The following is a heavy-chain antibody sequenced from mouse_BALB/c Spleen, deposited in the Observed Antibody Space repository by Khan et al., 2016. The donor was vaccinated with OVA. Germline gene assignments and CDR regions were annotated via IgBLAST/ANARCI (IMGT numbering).Heavy chain of an antibody. J-gene: IGHJ3*01. CDR3: ARAGRWFDY. CDR1: GYSITSAYY. D-gene: IGHD3-3*01. Sequence: EVQLQESGPGLVKPSRSLSLTCSVTGYSITSAYYWNWIRQFPGNELEWMGYITSGDTFNYNPSLRNRISITRDTSRNQFFLKLNSVTPEDTATYYCARAGRWFDYWGQGTLVTVSA. V-gene: IGHV3-6*02. CDR2: ITSGDTF.